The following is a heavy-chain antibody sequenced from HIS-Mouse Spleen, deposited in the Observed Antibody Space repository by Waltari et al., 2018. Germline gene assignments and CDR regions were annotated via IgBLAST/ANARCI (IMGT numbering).Heavy chain of an antibody. CDR2: INPNSGGT. J-gene: IGHJ6*02. Sequence: QVQLVQSGAEVKKPGASVKVSCKASGYTFTGYYMHWVRQAPGQGLEWMGWINPNSGGTTHAKKVQGRVTMTRDTSIRPAYMGLGRLRSDDTPVYYCARERGGAAAANYYYYGMDVWGQGTTVTVSS. D-gene: IGHD6-13*01. CDR3: ARERGGAAAANYYYYGMDV. CDR1: GYTFTGYY. V-gene: IGHV1-2*02.